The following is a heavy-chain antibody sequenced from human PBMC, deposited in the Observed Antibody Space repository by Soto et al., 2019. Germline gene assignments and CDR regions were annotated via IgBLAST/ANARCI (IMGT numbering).Heavy chain of an antibody. J-gene: IGHJ4*02. Sequence: QVQLQESGPGLVKPSETLSLTCTVSGGSISSYYWSWIRQPPGQGLEWIGYIYYSGSTNYNPSLMSRVTISVDTSKNQFSLKLNSMTAADTAVYYCARHNYGSGSTYFDYWGQGTLVTVSS. CDR3: ARHNYGSGSTYFDY. D-gene: IGHD3-10*01. CDR2: IYYSGST. V-gene: IGHV4-59*08. CDR1: GGSISSYY.